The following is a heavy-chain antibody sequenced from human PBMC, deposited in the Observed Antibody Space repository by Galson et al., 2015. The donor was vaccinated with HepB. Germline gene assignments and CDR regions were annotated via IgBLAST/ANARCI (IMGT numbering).Heavy chain of an antibody. CDR2: ISHSGTTV. CDR3: ARGLGGY. V-gene: IGHV3-11*01. CDR1: GFTFSGYY. J-gene: IGHJ4*02. D-gene: IGHD2-15*01. Sequence: SLRLSCAASGFTFSGYYMSWMRQAPGKGLEWLSYISHSGTTVYHADSLKGRFSISRDNAKNSLYLQMNSLRAEDTAVYYCARGLGGYWGQGTLVTVSS.